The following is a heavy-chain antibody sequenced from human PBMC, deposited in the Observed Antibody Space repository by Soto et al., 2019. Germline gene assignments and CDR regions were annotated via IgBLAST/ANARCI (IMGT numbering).Heavy chain of an antibody. CDR1: GFTVSNNY. CDR2: ISNTGST. Sequence: PGGSLRLSCVASGFTVSNNYMSWVHQAPGRGLEWVSAISNTGSTYYAGSVKGRSTISRDSSTNTLYLEVNSLRADDTAVYYCAKVNVVVVAATFEYEYYFDYWGQGTLVTVSS. D-gene: IGHD2-15*01. V-gene: IGHV3-53*01. J-gene: IGHJ4*02. CDR3: AKVNVVVVAATFEYEYYFDY.